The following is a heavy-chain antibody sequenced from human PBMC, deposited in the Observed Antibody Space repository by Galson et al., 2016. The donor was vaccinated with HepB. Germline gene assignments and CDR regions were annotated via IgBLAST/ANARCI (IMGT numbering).Heavy chain of an antibody. CDR1: GFTFSNSA. CDR3: ARPDYSSSLWGYDWYFDL. J-gene: IGHJ2*01. CDR2: ISFDKTKK. D-gene: IGHD6-6*01. Sequence: SLRLSCAASGFTFSNSALPWVRQAPGKGLEWVAVISFDKTKKYYADSVKGRFTISRDNSKNTLYLQMNSLRTEDTAVYYCARPDYSSSLWGYDWYFDLWGRGTLVTVSS. V-gene: IGHV3-30*04.